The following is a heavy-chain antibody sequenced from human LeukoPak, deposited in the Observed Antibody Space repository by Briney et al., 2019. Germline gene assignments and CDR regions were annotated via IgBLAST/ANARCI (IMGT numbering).Heavy chain of an antibody. CDR1: GFNLNSYA. V-gene: IGHV3-30*02. CDR3: AKEYTPSSPLGELDS. J-gene: IGHJ4*02. D-gene: IGHD6-6*01. Sequence: GGSLRLSCAASGFNLNSYAMHWVRQAPGKGLEWVAVIRHDEANSFYADSVQGRFTISRDTSKKLLYLQMNSLRVEDTAVYYCAKEYTPSSPLGELDSWGQGTLVTVSS. CDR2: IRHDEANS.